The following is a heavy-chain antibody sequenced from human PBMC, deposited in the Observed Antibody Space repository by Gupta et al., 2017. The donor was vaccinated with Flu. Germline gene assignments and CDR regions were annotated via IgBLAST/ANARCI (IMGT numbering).Heavy chain of an antibody. CDR3: SKSFDDFDY. J-gene: IGHJ4*02. CDR1: GFTFHGYA. CDR2: IRGSGGST. D-gene: IGHD3-9*01. V-gene: IGHV3-23*01. Sequence: EVQLLVSGGGLVQPGGSLRLPCAASGFTFHGYAMGWVRQAPGKGLEWVSGIRGSGGSTYYTDSVKGRFTISRDNSKNTLYLQMNSLRAEDTAVYYCSKSFDDFDYWGQGTLVTVSS.